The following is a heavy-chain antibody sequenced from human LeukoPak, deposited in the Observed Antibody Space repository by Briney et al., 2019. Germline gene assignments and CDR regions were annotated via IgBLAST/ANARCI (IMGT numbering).Heavy chain of an antibody. CDR1: GFTFSSYA. D-gene: IGHD5-12*01. V-gene: IGHV3-23*01. CDR2: ISDNGDIT. J-gene: IGHJ4*02. Sequence: PGGSLRLSCAASGFTFSSYAMSWVRQAPGKGLEWVSAISDNGDITKYADSVKGRFTISRDNSKNTLYLQMNSLRAEDTAVYYCAKDDNGFTFDYWGQGTLVTVSS. CDR3: AKDDNGFTFDY.